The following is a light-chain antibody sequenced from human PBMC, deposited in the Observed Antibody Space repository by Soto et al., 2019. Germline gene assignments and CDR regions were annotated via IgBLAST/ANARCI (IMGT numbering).Light chain of an antibody. CDR3: SSYTSTSTLYV. V-gene: IGLV2-14*01. CDR2: EVS. CDR1: SSDVGGHNY. Sequence: QSALTQPASVSGSPGQSIIISCTGTSSDVGGHNYVSWYQQLPGKAPKLLIYEVSNRPSGVSNRFSASKSGNTASLTISGLQAEDEADYYCSSYTSTSTLYVFGTGTKFTVL. J-gene: IGLJ1*01.